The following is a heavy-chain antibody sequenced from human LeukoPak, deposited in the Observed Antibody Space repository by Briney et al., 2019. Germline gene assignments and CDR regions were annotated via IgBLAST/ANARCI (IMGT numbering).Heavy chain of an antibody. CDR1: GGSFSGYY. D-gene: IGHD5-12*01. CDR2: INHSGST. CDR3: ARHGGYSGYDLGGWYYYYMDV. J-gene: IGHJ6*03. Sequence: PSETLSLTCAVYGGSFSGYYWSWIRQPPGKGLEWIGEINHSGSTNYNPSLKSRVTISVDTSKNQFSLKLSSVTAADTAVYYCARHGGYSGYDLGGWYYYYMDVWGKGTTVTVSS. V-gene: IGHV4-34*01.